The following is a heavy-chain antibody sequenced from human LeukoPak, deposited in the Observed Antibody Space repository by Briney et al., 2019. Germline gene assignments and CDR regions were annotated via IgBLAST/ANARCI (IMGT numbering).Heavy chain of an antibody. CDR2: ISSSGSTI. Sequence: GGSLRLSCAASGFTFSSYEMNWVRQAPGKGLEWVSYISSSGSTIYYADSVKGRFTISRDNAKNSLYLQMNSLRDEDTAVYYCARPTTGTTSAFDIWGQGTMVTVSS. CDR3: ARPTTGTTSAFDI. CDR1: GFTFSSYE. V-gene: IGHV3-48*03. J-gene: IGHJ3*02. D-gene: IGHD1-1*01.